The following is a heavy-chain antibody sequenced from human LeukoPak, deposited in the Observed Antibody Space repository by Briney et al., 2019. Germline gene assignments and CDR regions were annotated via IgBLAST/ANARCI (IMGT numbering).Heavy chain of an antibody. CDR1: GFTLSTHW. Sequence: GGSLRLSCAASGFTLSTHWMNWVRQAPGKGLEWVATIKQDGSEKYYVDSVKGRFTISRDNAKNSLYLQMNSLRAEDTAVYYCARDRNTDFWSGYYTNYCDYWGQGTLVTVSS. D-gene: IGHD3-3*01. J-gene: IGHJ4*02. V-gene: IGHV3-7*01. CDR2: IKQDGSEK. CDR3: ARDRNTDFWSGYYTNYCDY.